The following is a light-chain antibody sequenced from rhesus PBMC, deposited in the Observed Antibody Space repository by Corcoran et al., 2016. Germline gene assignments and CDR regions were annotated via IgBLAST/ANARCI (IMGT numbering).Light chain of an antibody. V-gene: IGKV1-25*01. J-gene: IGKJ4*01. CDR2: YAT. CDR3: QQYNSLVT. CDR1: QGISRN. Sequence: DIQMTQAPSSVSASVGDRVTITCRASQGISRNLAWYQQKPGKAPKLLIYYATTLRSGVPSRFSGRGSGTEFTLTINSLQPEDFATYFCQQYNSLVTFGGGTKVEIK.